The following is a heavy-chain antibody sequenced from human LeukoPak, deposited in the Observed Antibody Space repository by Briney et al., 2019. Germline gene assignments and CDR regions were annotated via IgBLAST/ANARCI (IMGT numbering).Heavy chain of an antibody. Sequence: SETLSLTCTVSGGSISIRNYYWAWIRQPPGRQLEWIGSVYSSGSLYYNPSLKSRVTISVDTSKNQFSLKLNSVTAADTAVYYCARYVPVKTGTTRASFDYWGQGILVTVSS. J-gene: IGHJ4*02. CDR2: VYSSGSL. CDR3: ARYVPVKTGTTRASFDY. V-gene: IGHV4-39*01. D-gene: IGHD1-1*01. CDR1: GGSISIRNYY.